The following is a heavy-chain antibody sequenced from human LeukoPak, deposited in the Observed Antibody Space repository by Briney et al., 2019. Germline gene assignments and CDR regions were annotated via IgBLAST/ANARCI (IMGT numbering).Heavy chain of an antibody. D-gene: IGHD2-2*01. V-gene: IGHV3-21*01. CDR2: ISSSSRYI. Sequence: GRSLRLSCAASGFTFSSYSINSVRQPPGKWLEWVSSISSSSRYIYYADSVKGRFTISRDNAKNSLYLQMNSLRAEDTAVYYCARDEVDCSSTSCYLGYYYYGMDVWGQGTTVTVSS. J-gene: IGHJ6*02. CDR1: GFTFSSYS. CDR3: ARDEVDCSSTSCYLGYYYYGMDV.